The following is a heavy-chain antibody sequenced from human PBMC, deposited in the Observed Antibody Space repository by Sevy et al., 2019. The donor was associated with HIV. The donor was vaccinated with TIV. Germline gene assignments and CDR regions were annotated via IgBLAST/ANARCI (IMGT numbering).Heavy chain of an antibody. J-gene: IGHJ6*02. Sequence: GESLKISCAASGFTFRSYSMNWVRQAPGRGLEWVSSITSSSSFIFYADSVKGRFTISRENAKNSLFLQMNSLRAEDTAVYYCARPTSGLSEYEPLDNARFYGMDVWGQGTTVTASS. D-gene: IGHD1-20*01. CDR2: ITSSSSFI. CDR1: GFTFRSYS. CDR3: ARPTSGLSEYEPLDNARFYGMDV. V-gene: IGHV3-21*01.